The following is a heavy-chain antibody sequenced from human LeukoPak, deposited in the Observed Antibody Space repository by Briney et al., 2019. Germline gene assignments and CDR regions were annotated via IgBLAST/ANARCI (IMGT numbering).Heavy chain of an antibody. Sequence: PGGSLRLSCVVSGFTFSNYRMHWVRQAPGKGLVWVSGINTDGSTTTYADSVKGRFTIPRDNAKNTLYLQMNSLRAEDTAVYYCARLTVTGTNYWGQGTLVTVSS. D-gene: IGHD6-19*01. CDR1: GFTFSNYR. CDR2: INTDGSTT. J-gene: IGHJ4*02. V-gene: IGHV3-74*03. CDR3: ARLTVTGTNY.